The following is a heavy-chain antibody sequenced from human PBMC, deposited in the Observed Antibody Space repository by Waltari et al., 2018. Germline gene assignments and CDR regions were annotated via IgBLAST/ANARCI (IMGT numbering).Heavy chain of an antibody. J-gene: IGHJ5*02. CDR1: GYSISXGYY. CDR3: AXVGIVVVPSXXHQGFDP. D-gene: IGHD2-2*03. Sequence: QVHLXESGPGLVKPSETLSLTXAVSGYSISXGYYWGXIRQPPGKGLEWSASIYHRGSTNYNPXLKSRVSISVDTXKNXFSRXXNXVTAADTAXXYCAXVGIVVVPSXXHQGFDPXGQGTLVTVXS. V-gene: IGHV4-38-2*01. CDR2: IYHRGST.